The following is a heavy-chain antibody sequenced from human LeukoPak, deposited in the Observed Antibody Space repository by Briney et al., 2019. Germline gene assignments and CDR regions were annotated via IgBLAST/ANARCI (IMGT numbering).Heavy chain of an antibody. CDR2: MNPNSGNT. Sequence: GASVKVSCKASGYTFTSYDINWVRQATGQGLEWMGWMNPNSGNTGYAQKFQGRVTMTRNTSISTAYMELSSLRSEDTAVYYCARATGTTSKTRKGYYYYYMDVWGKGTTVTISS. V-gene: IGHV1-8*01. D-gene: IGHD1-1*01. CDR1: GYTFTSYD. CDR3: ARATGTTSKTRKGYYYYYMDV. J-gene: IGHJ6*03.